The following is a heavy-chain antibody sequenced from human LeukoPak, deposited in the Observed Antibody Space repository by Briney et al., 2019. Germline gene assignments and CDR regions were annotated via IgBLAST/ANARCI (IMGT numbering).Heavy chain of an antibody. Sequence: GGSLRLSCAASGFTFSSFSMDWVRQAPGKGLEWVSSISSSSSYIYYADSVKGRFTISRDNAKNSLYLQMNSLRAEDTAVYYCARSSTGTTYDWFDPWGQGTLVTVSS. CDR2: ISSSSSYI. CDR3: ARSSTGTTYDWFDP. D-gene: IGHD1-1*01. J-gene: IGHJ5*02. V-gene: IGHV3-21*01. CDR1: GFTFSSFS.